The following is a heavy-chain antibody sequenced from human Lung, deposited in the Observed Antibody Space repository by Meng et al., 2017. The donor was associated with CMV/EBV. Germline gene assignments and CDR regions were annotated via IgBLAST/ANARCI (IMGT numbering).Heavy chain of an antibody. CDR3: ARQTDTEGIAAAPDV. CDR2: IYYSGST. CDR1: GGSISSSSYY. V-gene: IGHV4-39*01. J-gene: IGHJ6*02. D-gene: IGHD6-13*01. Sequence: SXTXSLXXTVSGGSISSSSYYWGWIRQPPGKGLEWIGSIYYSGSTYYNPSLKSRVTISVDTSKNQFSLKLRSVTAADTAVYYCARQTDTEGIAAAPDVWGQGTTVTVSS.